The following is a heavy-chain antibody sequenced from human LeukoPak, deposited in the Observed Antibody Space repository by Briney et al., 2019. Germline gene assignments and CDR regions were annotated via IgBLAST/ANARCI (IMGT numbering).Heavy chain of an antibody. Sequence: PGGSLRLSCAASGFTFSSYSMNWVRQAPGKGLEWVSSISSTNDFIYYADSVKGRFTISRDNAKNSLYLQMNSLRADDTGVYYCAGDFTTNSGSYYYFDYWGQGTLVTVSS. J-gene: IGHJ4*02. CDR2: ISSTNDFI. D-gene: IGHD1-26*01. CDR3: AGDFTTNSGSYYYFDY. V-gene: IGHV3-21*01. CDR1: GFTFSSYS.